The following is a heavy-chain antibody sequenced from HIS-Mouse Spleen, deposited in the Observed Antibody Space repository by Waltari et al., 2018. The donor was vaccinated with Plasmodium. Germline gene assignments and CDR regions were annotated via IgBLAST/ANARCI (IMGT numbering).Heavy chain of an antibody. CDR3: ARHRYSSSWYSY. Sequence: QVQLQESGPGLVKPSETLSLTCPVSGGSISSYYWGWIRQPPGKGLEWIGYIYYSGSTNYNPSLKSRVTISVDTSKNQFSLKLSSVTAADTAVYYCARHRYSSSWYSYWGQGTLVTVSS. CDR1: GGSISSYY. J-gene: IGHJ4*02. CDR2: IYYSGST. V-gene: IGHV4-59*08. D-gene: IGHD6-13*01.